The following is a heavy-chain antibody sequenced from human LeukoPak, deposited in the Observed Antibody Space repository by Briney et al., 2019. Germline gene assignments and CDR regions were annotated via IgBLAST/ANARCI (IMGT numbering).Heavy chain of an antibody. Sequence: ASVKVSCKASGYTFTGYYMHWVRQAPGQGLEWMGWINPNSGGTNYAQKFQGRVTMTRDTSISTAYMELSRLRSDDTAVYYCARDRCSGGSCYQNYYYYYMGVWGKGTTVTIS. CDR3: ARDRCSGGSCYQNYYYYYMGV. CDR2: INPNSGGT. V-gene: IGHV1-2*02. J-gene: IGHJ6*03. D-gene: IGHD2-15*01. CDR1: GYTFTGYY.